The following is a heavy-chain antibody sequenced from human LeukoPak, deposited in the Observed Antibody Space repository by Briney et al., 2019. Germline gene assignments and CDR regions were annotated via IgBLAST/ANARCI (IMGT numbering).Heavy chain of an antibody. CDR1: GGSFSGHY. CDR2: IGHGGST. CDR3: ARTSEKRISGSGSYYGGRPIDY. J-gene: IGHJ4*02. V-gene: IGHV4-34*01. D-gene: IGHD3-10*01. Sequence: SSETLSLTCAVYGGSFSGHYWSWIRQPPGKGLEWIGEIGHGGSTNYNPSLESRVTISIDTSKNQFSLTVRSVTAADAAFYYCARTSEKRISGSGSYYGGRPIDYWGQGTLVTVSS.